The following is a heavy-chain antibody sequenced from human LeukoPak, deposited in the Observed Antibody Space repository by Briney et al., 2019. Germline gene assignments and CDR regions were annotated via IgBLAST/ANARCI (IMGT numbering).Heavy chain of an antibody. CDR3: ARDGMTTVSN. CDR1: GGSISSSSYY. V-gene: IGHV4-39*07. D-gene: IGHD4-17*01. Sequence: SSETLSLTCTVSGGSISSSSYYWGWIRQPPGKGLEWIGSIYYSGSTYYNPSLKSRVTISVDTSKNQFSLKLSSVTAADTAVYYCARDGMTTVSNWGQGTLVTVSS. CDR2: IYYSGST. J-gene: IGHJ4*02.